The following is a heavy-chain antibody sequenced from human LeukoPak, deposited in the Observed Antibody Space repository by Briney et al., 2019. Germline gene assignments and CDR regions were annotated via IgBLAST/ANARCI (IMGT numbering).Heavy chain of an antibody. CDR3: ARDTGGSGIFDY. CDR1: GGSISSGDYY. J-gene: IGHJ4*02. D-gene: IGHD3-10*01. Sequence: SQTLSLTCTVSGGSISSGDYYWSWIRQPPGKGLEWIGYIYYSGSTYYNTSLKSRVTISVDTSKNQFSLKLSSVTAADTAVYYCARDTGGSGIFDYWGQGTLVTVSS. V-gene: IGHV4-30-4*01. CDR2: IYYSGST.